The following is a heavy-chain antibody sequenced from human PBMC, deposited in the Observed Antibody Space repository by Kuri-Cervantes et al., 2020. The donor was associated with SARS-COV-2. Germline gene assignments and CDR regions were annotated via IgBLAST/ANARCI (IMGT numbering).Heavy chain of an antibody. Sequence: ASVKVSCKASGYTFTSYGISWVRQAPGQGLEWMGWISAYNGNTNYAQKLQGRVTMTTDTSTSTAYMELRSLRSEDTAVYYCARDPKPAYCGGDCPDAFDIWGQGTMVTVSS. CDR3: ARDPKPAYCGGDCPDAFDI. CDR1: GYTFTSYG. CDR2: ISAYNGNT. D-gene: IGHD2-21*02. J-gene: IGHJ3*02. V-gene: IGHV1-18*04.